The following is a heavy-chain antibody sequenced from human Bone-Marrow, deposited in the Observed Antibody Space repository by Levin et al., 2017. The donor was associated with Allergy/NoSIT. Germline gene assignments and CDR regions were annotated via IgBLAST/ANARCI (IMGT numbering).Heavy chain of an antibody. Sequence: GGSLRLSCAASGFTFSSYAMFWVRQAPGEGLEWVAVISYDGDTTYYADSVKGRFTISRDNSENTLYVQMNSLRAEDTALYYCARRRVTTRTHDALDSWGQGTMVTVSS. CDR3: ARRRVTTRTHDALDS. CDR1: GFTFSSYA. CDR2: ISYDGDTT. J-gene: IGHJ3*02. V-gene: IGHV3-30*04. D-gene: IGHD4-17*01.